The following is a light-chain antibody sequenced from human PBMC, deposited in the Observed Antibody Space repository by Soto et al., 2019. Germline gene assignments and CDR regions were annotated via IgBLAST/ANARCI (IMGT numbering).Light chain of an antibody. V-gene: IGKV3-20*01. CDR3: QQYGSSPRT. J-gene: IGKJ1*01. Sequence: EIVMTQSPDTLSLSPGERATLSCRASQSVSGKLAWYQHRPGQAPRLLIYAASSRATGIPDRFSGSGSGTDFTLTISRLEPEDFAVYYCQQYGSSPRTFGQGTKVEIK. CDR1: QSVSGK. CDR2: AAS.